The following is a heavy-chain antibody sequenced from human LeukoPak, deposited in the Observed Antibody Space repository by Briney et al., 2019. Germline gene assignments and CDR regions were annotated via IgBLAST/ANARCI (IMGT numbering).Heavy chain of an antibody. CDR3: AKGEDIVIVPADKYYYYGMDV. V-gene: IGHV3-30*18. CDR1: GFTFSSYG. J-gene: IGHJ6*02. CDR2: ISYDGSNR. Sequence: GGSLRLSCAASGFTFSSYGMRWVRQAPGKGLEWVAVISYDGSNRYYADSVKGRFTISRDNSKNTLYLQMNSLRAEDTAVYYCAKGEDIVIVPADKYYYYGMDVWGQGTTVTVSS. D-gene: IGHD2-2*01.